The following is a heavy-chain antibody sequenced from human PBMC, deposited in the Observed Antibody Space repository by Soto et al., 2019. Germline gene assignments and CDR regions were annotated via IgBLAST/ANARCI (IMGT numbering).Heavy chain of an antibody. CDR1: GFTFSSYG. D-gene: IGHD3-22*01. CDR3: AKDGTYYYDSSDDAFDI. J-gene: IGHJ3*02. Sequence: QVQLVESGGGVVQPGRSLRLSCAASGFTFSSYGMHWVRQAPGKGLEWVAVISYDGSNKYYADSVKGRFTISRDNSKNTLYLQMNSLRVEDTAVYYCAKDGTYYYDSSDDAFDIWGQGTMVTGSS. V-gene: IGHV3-30*18. CDR2: ISYDGSNK.